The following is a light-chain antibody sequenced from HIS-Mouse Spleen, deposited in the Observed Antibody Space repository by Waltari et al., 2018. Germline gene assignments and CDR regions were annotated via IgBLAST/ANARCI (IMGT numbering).Light chain of an antibody. Sequence: QSPLTQPAPVSGSPGQCITISCTGSSTDVGSYNLISWYQQHPGKAPKLMIYEGSKWPSGVSNRFSGSKSGNTASLTISGLQAEDEADYYCCSYAGSSTWVFGGGTKLTVL. J-gene: IGLJ3*02. CDR1: STDVGSYNL. CDR2: EGS. CDR3: CSYAGSSTWV. V-gene: IGLV2-23*01.